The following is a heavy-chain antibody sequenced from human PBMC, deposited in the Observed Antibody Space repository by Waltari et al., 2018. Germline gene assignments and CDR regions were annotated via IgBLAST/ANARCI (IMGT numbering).Heavy chain of an antibody. CDR2: IYPGDSDT. V-gene: IGHV5-51*01. Sequence: EVQLVQSGAEVKKPGESLKISCKGSGYSFTSYWIGWVRQMPGKGLEWMGIIYPGDSDTRYSPSFQGQVTISADKSISTAYLQWSSLKASDTAMYYCARHPNLGYSSSWSTWFDPWGQGTLVTVSS. D-gene: IGHD6-13*01. J-gene: IGHJ5*02. CDR3: ARHPNLGYSSSWSTWFDP. CDR1: GYSFTSYW.